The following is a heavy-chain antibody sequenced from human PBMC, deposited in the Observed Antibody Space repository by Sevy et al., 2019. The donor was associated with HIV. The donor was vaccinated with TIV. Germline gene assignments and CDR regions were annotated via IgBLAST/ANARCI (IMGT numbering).Heavy chain of an antibody. CDR2: ISSSSSYI. D-gene: IGHD3-16*01. Sequence: GGSLRLSCAASGFTFSSYSMNWVRQAPGKGLEWVSSISSSSSYIYYADSVKGRFTISRDNAKNSLYLQMNSLRAEDTAVYYCARDGQFEKVVDYWGQGTLVTVSS. CDR1: GFTFSSYS. V-gene: IGHV3-21*01. J-gene: IGHJ4*02. CDR3: ARDGQFEKVVDY.